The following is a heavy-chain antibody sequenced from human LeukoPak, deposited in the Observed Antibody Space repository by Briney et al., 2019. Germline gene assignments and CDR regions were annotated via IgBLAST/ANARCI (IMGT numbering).Heavy chain of an antibody. CDR3: TRDTLWFGTSEAYGMDV. CDR1: GFTFGDYA. J-gene: IGHJ6*02. CDR2: IRSKAYGGTT. Sequence: GGSLRLSFTASGFTFGDYAMSWFRQAPGEGLEWVGLIRSKAYGGTTEYAASVKGRFTISRDDSKSIAYLQMNSLKTEDTAVYYCTRDTLWFGTSEAYGMDVWGQGTTVTVSS. D-gene: IGHD3-10*01. V-gene: IGHV3-49*03.